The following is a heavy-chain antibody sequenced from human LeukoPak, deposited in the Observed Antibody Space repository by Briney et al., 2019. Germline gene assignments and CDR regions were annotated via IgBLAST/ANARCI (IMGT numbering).Heavy chain of an antibody. J-gene: IGHJ3*02. V-gene: IGHV1-2*06. Sequence: ASVKVSCKASGYTFTGYYIHWMRQAPGRGLEWMGRINPNSGGTNYAQKFQGRVTMARDTSISTAYMELSRLTSDDTATYYCARADAFDIWGQGTMVTVSS. CDR3: ARADAFDI. CDR1: GYTFTGYY. CDR2: INPNSGGT.